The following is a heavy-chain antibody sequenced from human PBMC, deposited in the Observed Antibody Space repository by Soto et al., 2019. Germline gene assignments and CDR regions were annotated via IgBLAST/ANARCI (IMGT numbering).Heavy chain of an antibody. CDR3: ARERRITMIVVVTGAFDI. Sequence: SETLSLTCTVSGGSISSGDYYWSWIRQPPGKGLEWIGYIYYSGSTYYNPSLKSRVTISVDTTKNQFSLKLSSVTAADTAVYYCARERRITMIVVVTGAFDIWGQGTLVTVSS. V-gene: IGHV4-30-4*01. J-gene: IGHJ3*02. CDR2: IYYSGST. CDR1: GGSISSGDYY. D-gene: IGHD3-22*01.